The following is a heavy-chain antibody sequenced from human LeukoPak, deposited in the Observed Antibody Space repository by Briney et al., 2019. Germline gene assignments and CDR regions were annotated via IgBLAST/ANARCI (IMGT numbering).Heavy chain of an antibody. V-gene: IGHV3-33*06. D-gene: IGHD3-22*01. J-gene: IGHJ4*02. CDR1: GFTFSSYG. Sequence: GSLRLSFAASGFTFSSYGMHWVRQAPGKGLEWVAVIWYDGSNKYYADSVKGRFTISRDNSKNTLYLQMNSLRAEDTAVYYCAKGGYDSSGFDYWGQGTLVTVSS. CDR2: IWYDGSNK. CDR3: AKGGYDSSGFDY.